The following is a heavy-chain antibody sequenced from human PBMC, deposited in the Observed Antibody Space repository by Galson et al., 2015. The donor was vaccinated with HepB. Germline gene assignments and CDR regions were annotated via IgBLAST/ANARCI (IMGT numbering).Heavy chain of an antibody. CDR1: GFTFSSYA. CDR2: ISYDGSNK. J-gene: IGHJ4*02. D-gene: IGHD3-22*01. V-gene: IGHV3-30-3*01. Sequence: SLRLSCAASGFTFSSYAMHWVRQAPGKGLEWVAVISYDGSNKYYADSVKGRFTISRDNSKNTLYLQMNSLRAEDTAVYYCARDLSTYYYDSSGYYLPHYWGQGTLVTVSS. CDR3: ARDLSTYYYDSSGYYLPHY.